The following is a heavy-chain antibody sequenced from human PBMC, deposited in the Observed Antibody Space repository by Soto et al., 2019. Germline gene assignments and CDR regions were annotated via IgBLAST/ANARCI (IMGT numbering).Heavy chain of an antibody. Sequence: SETLSLTCAVYGGSFSGYYWSWIRQPPGKGLEWIGEINHSGSTNYNPSLKSRVTISVDTSKNQFSLKLSSVTAADTAVYYCARVCGGSCYSFDDWGQGTLVTVSS. CDR2: INHSGST. CDR3: ARVCGGSCYSFDD. CDR1: GGSFSGYY. V-gene: IGHV4-34*01. D-gene: IGHD2-15*01. J-gene: IGHJ4*02.